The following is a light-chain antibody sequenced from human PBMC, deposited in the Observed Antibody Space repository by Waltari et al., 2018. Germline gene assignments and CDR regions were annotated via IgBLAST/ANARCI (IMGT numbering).Light chain of an antibody. V-gene: IGLV1-44*01. J-gene: IGLJ3*02. CDR3: AVWDDSLGGV. Sequence: QSVLTPPPSVSGTPGQRVTISCSGSNSTLGGNSVTWYQQVPGTAPKLLIYNDNQGPSGVPDRFSASKSGTSASLAITGLQSEDEADYYCAVWDDSLGGVFGGGTKLTVL. CDR1: NSTLGGNS. CDR2: NDN.